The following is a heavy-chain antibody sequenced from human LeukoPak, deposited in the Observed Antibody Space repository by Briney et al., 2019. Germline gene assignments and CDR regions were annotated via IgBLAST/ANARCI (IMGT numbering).Heavy chain of an antibody. J-gene: IGHJ4*02. D-gene: IGHD3-16*01. V-gene: IGHV6-1*01. CDR1: GDSVSSNSAA. CDR3: ARGNYEYVWGGIDY. CDR2: TYYRSKWYN. Sequence: SQTLSLTCAISGDSVSSNSAAWNWIRQSPSRGLEWLGRTYYRSKWYNDYAVSVEGRITINPDTSKNQFSLQLTSVTAADTAVYYCARGNYEYVWGGIDYWGQGTLVTVSS.